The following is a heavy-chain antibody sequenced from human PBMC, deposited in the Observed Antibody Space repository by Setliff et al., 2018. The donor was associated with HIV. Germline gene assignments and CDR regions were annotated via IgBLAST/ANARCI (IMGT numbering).Heavy chain of an antibody. CDR1: GYTFSNHG. Sequence: ASVKVSCKASGYTFSNHGISWVRQAPGQGLEWMGWISAYNGNTNYAQKLQGRVTLTADTSTTTAYMELRSLRSDDTAVYYCARGSSSIAAAYPDALDIWGQGTMVTVSS. J-gene: IGHJ3*02. CDR3: ARGSSSIAAAYPDALDI. D-gene: IGHD6-13*01. CDR2: ISAYNGNT. V-gene: IGHV1-18*01.